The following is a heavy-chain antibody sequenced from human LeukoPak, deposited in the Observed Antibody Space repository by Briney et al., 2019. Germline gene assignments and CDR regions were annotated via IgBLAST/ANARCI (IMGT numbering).Heavy chain of an antibody. CDR3: AKMDYGNIDY. CDR1: GFTFGNYW. V-gene: IGHV3-74*01. J-gene: IGHJ4*02. CDR2: IYSDGSST. D-gene: IGHD4/OR15-4a*01. Sequence: GGSLRLSCVASGFTFGNYWMHWVRHAPGKGLVWVSRIYSDGSSTTYADSVKGRFTISRDNAKNSLYLQMNSLRAEDTAVYFCAKMDYGNIDYWGQGTLVTVSS.